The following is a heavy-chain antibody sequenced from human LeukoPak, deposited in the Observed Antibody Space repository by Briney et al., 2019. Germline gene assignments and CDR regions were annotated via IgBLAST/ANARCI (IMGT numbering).Heavy chain of an antibody. CDR2: ISGSGGST. CDR3: AKGVGATFEY. V-gene: IGHV3-23*01. Sequence: PGGSLRLSCAASGFNFSSNAMNWVRQAPGKGLEWVSVISGSGGSTYYADSVKGRVTISRDNSKNTLYLQMNSLRAEDTAVYYCAKGVGATFEYWGQGTLVIVSS. D-gene: IGHD1-26*01. CDR1: GFNFSSNA. J-gene: IGHJ4*02.